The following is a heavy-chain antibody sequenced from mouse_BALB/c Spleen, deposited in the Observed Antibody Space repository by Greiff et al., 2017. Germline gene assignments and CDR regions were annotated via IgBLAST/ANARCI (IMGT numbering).Heavy chain of an antibody. V-gene: IGHV5-6*01. CDR1: GFTFSSYG. CDR3: ARPAITTVDAMDY. J-gene: IGHJ4*01. CDR2: ISSGGSYT. Sequence: EVQRVESGGDLVKPGGSLKLSCAASGFTFSSYGMSWVRQTPDKRLEWVATISSGGSYTYYPDSVKGRFTISRDNAKNTLYLQMSSLKSEDTAMYYCARPAITTVDAMDYWGQGTSVTVSS. D-gene: IGHD1-1*01.